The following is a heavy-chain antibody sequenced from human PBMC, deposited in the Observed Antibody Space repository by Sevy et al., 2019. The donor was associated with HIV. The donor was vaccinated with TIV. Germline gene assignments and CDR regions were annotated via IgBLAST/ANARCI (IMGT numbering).Heavy chain of an antibody. J-gene: IGHJ4*02. CDR1: GASISTYV. V-gene: IGHV4-59*12. Sequence: SETLSLTCTVSGASISTYVWTWIRQPPGKGLEWVGYFFYTGNPNYNPSLSSRVTISGDTSKNQVSLTLSSVTAADTAVYYCATGAGVSKSDFWGQGTLVTVSS. CDR3: ATGAGVSKSDF. D-gene: IGHD3-10*01. CDR2: FFYTGNP.